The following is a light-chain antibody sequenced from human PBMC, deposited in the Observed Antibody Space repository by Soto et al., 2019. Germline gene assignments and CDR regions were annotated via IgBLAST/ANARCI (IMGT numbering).Light chain of an antibody. CDR3: SSYTRSSTPGV. V-gene: IGLV2-14*01. Sequence: QSALTQPASVSGSPGQSITISCTGTSSDVGGYNFVSWYQQHPGKAPKLMIYDVSNRPSGVSDRFSGSKSGNTASLTISGLQAEDEADYYCSSYTRSSTPGVFGGGTQLTVL. CDR1: SSDVGGYNF. J-gene: IGLJ2*01. CDR2: DVS.